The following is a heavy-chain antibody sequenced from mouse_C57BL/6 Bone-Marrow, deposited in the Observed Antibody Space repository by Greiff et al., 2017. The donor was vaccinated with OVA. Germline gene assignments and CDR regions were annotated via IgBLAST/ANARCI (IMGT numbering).Heavy chain of an antibody. CDR3: ARQNNYGSSLYWYFDV. Sequence: EVQRVESGGGLVQPGGSLKLSCAASGFTFSDYGMAWVRQAPRKGPEWVAFISNLAYSIYYADTVTGRFTISRENAKNTLYLEMSSLRSEDTAMYYCARQNNYGSSLYWYFDVWGTGTTVTVSS. J-gene: IGHJ1*03. V-gene: IGHV5-15*01. D-gene: IGHD1-1*01. CDR1: GFTFSDYG. CDR2: ISNLAYSI.